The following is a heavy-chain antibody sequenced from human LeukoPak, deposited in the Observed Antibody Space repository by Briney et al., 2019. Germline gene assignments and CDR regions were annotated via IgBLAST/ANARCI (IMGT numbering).Heavy chain of an antibody. CDR3: ARGPEIEVAGTTFGEYKWFHP. J-gene: IGHJ5*02. CDR2: IMPIFGTA. Sequence: SLKVSCKTTGGTLSNYPISWARQAPGQGLEWMGGIMPIFGTAHYAEKFQASVTITADESTSTVFMELRSLKSEDTAVYYCARGPEIEVAGTTFGEYKWFHPWGQGTLITVSS. CDR1: GGTLSNYP. D-gene: IGHD6-19*01. V-gene: IGHV1-69*01.